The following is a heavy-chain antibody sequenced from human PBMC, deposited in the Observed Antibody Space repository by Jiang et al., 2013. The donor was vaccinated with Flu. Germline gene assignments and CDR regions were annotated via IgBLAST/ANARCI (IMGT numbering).Heavy chain of an antibody. Sequence: LVKPGGSLRLSCAASGFTLSSYSMNWVRQAPGRGLEWVSSISPSSNYIYYAASVKGRFTISRDNAKNSLYLQMNSLRAEDTAVYYCARSSSLYAFWSGSPLDYWGQGTLVTVSS. CDR2: ISPSSNYI. J-gene: IGHJ4*02. CDR3: ARSSSLYAFWSGSPLDY. CDR1: GFTLSSYS. V-gene: IGHV3-21*01. D-gene: IGHD3-3*01.